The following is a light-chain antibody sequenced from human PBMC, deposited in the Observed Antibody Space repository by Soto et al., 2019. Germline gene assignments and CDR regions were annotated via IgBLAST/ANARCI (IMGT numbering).Light chain of an antibody. Sequence: AVVMSHCPSSLAASTGDRVTITCRASQGISSYLAWHQQKPGTAPKLLIYAASTLQCGVPARFSGSGSGPDFTLAIRCLQSDDFAAYYCQPYYSYTLTFGQGTKVDIK. CDR3: QPYYSYTLT. V-gene: IGKV1-8*01. J-gene: IGKJ1*01. CDR1: QGISSY. CDR2: AAS.